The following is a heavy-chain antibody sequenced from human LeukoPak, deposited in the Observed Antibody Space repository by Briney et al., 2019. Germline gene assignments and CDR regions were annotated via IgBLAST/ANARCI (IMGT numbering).Heavy chain of an antibody. Sequence: PGGSLRLSCEGSGFTFSSYSMMWVRQAPGKGLEWVSSNRGDSTETRHADSMMGRFTISRDNAKKSLYLQMNSLRAEDTAVYYCARGHFGVVLDYWGQGTLVTVSS. CDR3: ARGHFGVVLDY. CDR2: NRGDSTET. J-gene: IGHJ4*02. CDR1: GFTFSSYS. V-gene: IGHV3-21*01. D-gene: IGHD3-3*01.